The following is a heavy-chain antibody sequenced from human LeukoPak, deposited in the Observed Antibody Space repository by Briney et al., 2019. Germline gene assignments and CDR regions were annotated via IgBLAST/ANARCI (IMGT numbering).Heavy chain of an antibody. CDR3: SKWGDYDVLTGYYYRDF. D-gene: IGHD3-9*01. Sequence: GGSLRLSSAASGFTFSNYAMSWVRQAPGKGLEWVSAIVGSGGSTYYADSVKGRFSISRDNSKNTLFLQMNSLRVEDTALYYCSKWGDYDVLTGYYYRDFWGQGTLVTVSS. CDR1: GFTFSNYA. CDR2: IVGSGGST. V-gene: IGHV3-23*01. J-gene: IGHJ4*02.